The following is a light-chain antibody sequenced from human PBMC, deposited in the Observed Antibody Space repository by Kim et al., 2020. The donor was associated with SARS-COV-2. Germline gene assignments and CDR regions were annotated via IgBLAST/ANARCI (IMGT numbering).Light chain of an antibody. J-gene: IGKJ4*01. CDR2: RVS. V-gene: IGKV3-15*01. CDR1: QNRGTA. CDR3: QQFHEWPPIT. Sequence: VSPGDKVTISGRASQNRGTALAGYQQRPGQAPRLLMSRVSARATGVPVRFTGGGSGTDFTLTISSLQSEDIGVYYGQQFHEWPPITFGGGTKLEI.